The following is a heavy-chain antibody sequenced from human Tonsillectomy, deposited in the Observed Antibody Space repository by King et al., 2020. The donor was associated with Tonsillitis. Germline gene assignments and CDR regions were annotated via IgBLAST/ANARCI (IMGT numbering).Heavy chain of an antibody. D-gene: IGHD2-21*02. Sequence: QLVQSGAEVKKPVESLKLSCKGSEYSFATYWIGWGRQMPGKGLEWMVIIYPGDSDTRYSPSFQGQVTISADKSISTAYLQWSSLKASDTAIYYCARQESRYCGAACFNDAFDIWGQGTMVTVSS. CDR2: IYPGDSDT. J-gene: IGHJ3*02. CDR1: EYSFATYW. CDR3: ARQESRYCGAACFNDAFDI. V-gene: IGHV5-51*01.